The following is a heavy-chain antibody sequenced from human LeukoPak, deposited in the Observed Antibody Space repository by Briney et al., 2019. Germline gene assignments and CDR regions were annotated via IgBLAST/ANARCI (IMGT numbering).Heavy chain of an antibody. CDR1: GFTFSSYA. Sequence: PGGSLRLSCAASGFTFSSYALSWVRQAPGKGLEWVSAISGSGGSTYYADSVKGRFTISRDNSKNTLYLQMNSPRADDTAVYYCVKEDYANKLIWVDHWGQGTLVAVSS. CDR2: ISGSGGST. D-gene: IGHD2-2*01. CDR3: VKEDYANKLIWVDH. V-gene: IGHV3-23*01. J-gene: IGHJ4*02.